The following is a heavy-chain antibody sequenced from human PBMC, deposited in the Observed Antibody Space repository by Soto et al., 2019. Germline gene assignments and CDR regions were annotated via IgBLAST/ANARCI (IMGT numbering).Heavy chain of an antibody. Sequence: GGSLRLSCAASEFTFSNYAMSWVRQAPGKGLEWVSSISDSGGTTYYADSVKGRFTISRDNSKNTLYLQMNSLRAEDTAVYYCAKEDLRYYDSSGSFDYWGQGTLVTVSS. CDR1: EFTFSNYA. V-gene: IGHV3-23*01. CDR2: ISDSGGTT. J-gene: IGHJ4*02. CDR3: AKEDLRYYDSSGSFDY. D-gene: IGHD3-22*01.